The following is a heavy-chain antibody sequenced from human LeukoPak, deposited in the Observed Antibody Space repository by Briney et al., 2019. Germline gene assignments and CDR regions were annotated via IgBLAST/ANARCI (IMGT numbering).Heavy chain of an antibody. CDR2: IIPIFGTA. J-gene: IGHJ4*02. CDR3: ARDDPSKSGYYVY. V-gene: IGHV1-69*06. Sequence: SVKVSCKASGGTFSSYAISWVRQAPGQGLEWMGGIIPIFGTANYAQKFQGRVTITADKSTSTAYMELRSLRSDDTAVYYCARDDPSKSGYYVYWGQGTLVTVSS. CDR1: GGTFSSYA. D-gene: IGHD3-22*01.